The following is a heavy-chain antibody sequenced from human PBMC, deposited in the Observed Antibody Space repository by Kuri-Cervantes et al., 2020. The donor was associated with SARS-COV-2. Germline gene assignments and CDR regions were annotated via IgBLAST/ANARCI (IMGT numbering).Heavy chain of an antibody. D-gene: IGHD3-10*01. CDR3: AKSGRQYDV. CDR1: GFTFRSYW. J-gene: IGHJ3*01. CDR2: IKPDGSEK. V-gene: IGHV3-7*01. Sequence: GESLKISCAASGFTFRSYWMSWVRQAPGKGLEWMANIKPDGSEKNYVDSVKGRFTISRDNAKNSLYLQTNSLRVEDTAVYYCAKSGRQYDVWGQGTMVTVSS.